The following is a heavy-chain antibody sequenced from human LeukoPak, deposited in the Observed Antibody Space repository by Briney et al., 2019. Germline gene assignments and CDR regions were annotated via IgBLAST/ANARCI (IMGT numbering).Heavy chain of an antibody. J-gene: IGHJ3*02. Sequence: KPSQTLSLTCAISGDSVSSNSAAWNWIRQSTSRGLEWLGRTYYRSKWYNDYAVSVKSRITINPDTSKNQFSLQLNSVTPEDTAVYYCARGLHKYYYDSSDDAFDIWGQGTMVTVSS. CDR2: TYYRSKWYN. CDR1: GDSVSSNSAA. CDR3: ARGLHKYYYDSSDDAFDI. D-gene: IGHD3-22*01. V-gene: IGHV6-1*01.